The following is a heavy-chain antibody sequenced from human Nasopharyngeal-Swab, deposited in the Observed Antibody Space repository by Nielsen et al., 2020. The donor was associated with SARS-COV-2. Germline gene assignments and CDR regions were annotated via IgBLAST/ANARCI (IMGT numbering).Heavy chain of an antibody. CDR3: ARVSWDGYYYYYGLDV. J-gene: IGHJ6*02. CDR1: GGSVSSGSYY. Sequence: SETLSLTCTVSGGSVSSGSYYWSWIRQPPGKGLEWIGYIYYSGRTNYNPSVKSRVTISVDTSKNQFSLKLSSVTAADTAVYYCARVSWDGYYYYYGLDVWGQGTTVTVSS. V-gene: IGHV4-61*01. D-gene: IGHD5-24*01. CDR2: IYYSGRT.